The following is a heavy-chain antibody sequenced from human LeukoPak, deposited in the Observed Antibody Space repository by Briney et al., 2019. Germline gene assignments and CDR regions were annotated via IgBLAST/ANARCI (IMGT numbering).Heavy chain of an antibody. V-gene: IGHV3-23*01. J-gene: IGHJ3*01. D-gene: IGHD6-19*01. CDR2: ISGSGGST. Sequence: GGSLRLSCVASGFTFSGYAMSWVRQAPGKGLEWLSSISGSGGSTYYADSVKGRFTISRDNSKNTLYLQMNSLRAEDTAVHYCAKVLWSVAGTNASDFWGQGTMVAVSS. CDR3: AKVLWSVAGTNASDF. CDR1: GFTFSGYA.